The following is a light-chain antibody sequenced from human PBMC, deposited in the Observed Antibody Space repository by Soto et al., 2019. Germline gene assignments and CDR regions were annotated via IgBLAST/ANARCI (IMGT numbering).Light chain of an antibody. J-gene: IGLJ1*01. CDR1: SSDIGTYDH. Sequence: QSALTQPASVSGSPGQSITISYTGTSSDIGTYDHVSWYQQHPGRAPQLIIYEVSNRPSGLSNRFSGSKSGNTASLTISGLQAEDEVDYYCCSYTTRSTLVFGSGTKLTVL. CDR2: EVS. CDR3: CSYTTRSTLV. V-gene: IGLV2-14*01.